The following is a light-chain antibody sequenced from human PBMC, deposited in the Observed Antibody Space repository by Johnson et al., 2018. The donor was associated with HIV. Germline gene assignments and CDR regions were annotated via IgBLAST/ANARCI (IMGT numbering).Light chain of an antibody. CDR3: GTWDSSLREV. CDR2: ENN. Sequence: HSVLTQPPSVSAAPGQKVTISCSGSSSNIGTNYVSWYQQLPGTAPKLLIYENNKRPSGIPDRFSGSKSGTSATLGITGLQTGDEADYYCGTWDSSLREVFGTGTKVTVL. CDR1: SSNIGTNY. J-gene: IGLJ1*01. V-gene: IGLV1-51*02.